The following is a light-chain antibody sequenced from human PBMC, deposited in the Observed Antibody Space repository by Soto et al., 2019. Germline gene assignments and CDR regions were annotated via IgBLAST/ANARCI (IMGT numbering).Light chain of an antibody. V-gene: IGKV1-5*01. CDR1: QSISSW. CDR2: DAS. J-gene: IGKJ1*01. Sequence: DIQMTQSPSTLSASVGDRVIITCRASQSISSWLAWYQQKPGKAPNLLIYDASSLESGVPSRFSGSGSGTEFTLTISSLQPDDFATYYCQHYNVYPWTFGQGTKVDIK. CDR3: QHYNVYPWT.